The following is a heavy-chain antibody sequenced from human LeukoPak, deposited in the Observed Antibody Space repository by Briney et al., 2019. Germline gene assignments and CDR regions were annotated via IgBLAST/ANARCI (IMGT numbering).Heavy chain of an antibody. CDR1: GFTFTSSA. Sequence: GTSVNVSCTASGFTFTSSAVQWVRQARGQRLEWIGWIVVGSGNTNYAQKFQERVTITRDMSTSTAYMELSSLRSEDTAVYYCAALVSRHAFDIWGQGTMVTVSS. J-gene: IGHJ3*02. CDR3: AALVSRHAFDI. CDR2: IVVGSGNT. D-gene: IGHD2-21*01. V-gene: IGHV1-58*01.